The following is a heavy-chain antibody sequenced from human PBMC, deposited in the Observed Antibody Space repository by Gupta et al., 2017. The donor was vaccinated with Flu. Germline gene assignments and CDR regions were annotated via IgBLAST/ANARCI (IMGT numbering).Heavy chain of an antibody. CDR1: Y. D-gene: IGHD2-2*01. CDR3: ARVQYCSTTSCYEPFDS. V-gene: IGHV1-2*06. CDR2: NNPNSGGT. J-gene: IGHJ4*02. Sequence: YIHWVRQAPGQGLEWMGRNNPNSGGTKYAQKCQGRVTLTSDTSINTADMELSSLRSDDTAIYYCARVQYCSTTSCYEPFDSWGQGTQVTVS.